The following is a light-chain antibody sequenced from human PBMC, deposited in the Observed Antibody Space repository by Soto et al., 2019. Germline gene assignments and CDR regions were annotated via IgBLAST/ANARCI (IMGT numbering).Light chain of an antibody. V-gene: IGKV1-16*02. CDR1: QGIRNY. CDR3: QQYDIYPRT. Sequence: DIQMTQSPSSLSASVGDRVTITCRASQGIRNYLAWFQQKPGKAPKCLIYATFKLQSGVPSKFSGSESGTEFNLTISSLQPEDFATYYCQQYDIYPRTFGQGTKVEIK. J-gene: IGKJ1*01. CDR2: ATF.